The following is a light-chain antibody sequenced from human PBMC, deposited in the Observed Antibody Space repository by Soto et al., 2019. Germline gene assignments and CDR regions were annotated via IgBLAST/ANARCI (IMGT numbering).Light chain of an antibody. J-gene: IGKJ2*01. Sequence: DIQMTQSPSTLSASVGDRVTITCRASQSISSWLAWYQQKPGKAPKLLIYKASSLESGVPSRFSGSGSGTEFTLTISSLHPDDFATYYCQQYCSPYTFGQGTKLEIK. CDR2: KAS. V-gene: IGKV1-5*03. CDR1: QSISSW. CDR3: QQYCSPYT.